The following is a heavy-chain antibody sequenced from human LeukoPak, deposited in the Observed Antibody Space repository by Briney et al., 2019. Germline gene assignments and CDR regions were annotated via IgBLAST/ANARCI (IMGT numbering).Heavy chain of an antibody. CDR1: KFTFRDYY. V-gene: IGHV3-11*04. D-gene: IGHD3-3*01. CDR2: ISSVSSTF. CDR3: ARVYDFWSNYYRYYFDL. J-gene: IGHJ2*01. Sequence: GGSLRLSCEASKFTFRDYYMSWIRQAPGKGLEWVSYISSVSSTFYYADSVKGRFTISRDNAKNSLSLQMNSLTAEDTAVYYCARVYDFWSNYYRYYFDLWGRGTLVTVSS.